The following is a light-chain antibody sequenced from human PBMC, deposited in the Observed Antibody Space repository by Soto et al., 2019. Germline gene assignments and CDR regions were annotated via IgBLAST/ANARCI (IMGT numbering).Light chain of an antibody. CDR3: QQTYNTPWT. CDR1: QSIGGY. J-gene: IGKJ1*01. V-gene: IGKV1-39*01. Sequence: DIQMTHSPSSLSASVGDRVTITCRASQSIGGYLNWYQQKPGKAPKLLIYAASNLQSGVPSSFSGSGSATDFTLTISSLQPEDFATYYCQQTYNTPWTFGQGTKVELK. CDR2: AAS.